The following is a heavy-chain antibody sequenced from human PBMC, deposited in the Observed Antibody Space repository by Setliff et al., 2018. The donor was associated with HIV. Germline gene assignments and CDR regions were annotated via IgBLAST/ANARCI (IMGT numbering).Heavy chain of an antibody. V-gene: IGHV3-11*04. J-gene: IGHJ4*02. CDR3: ARSPYGDYGLDY. Sequence: GGSLRLSCAASGFTFSDYYMSWIRQAPGEGLEWVSYISSRGSTIYYADSAKGRFTISRDNAKNSLYLQMNSLRAEDTAVYFCARSPYGDYGLDYWGQGTLVTVSS. D-gene: IGHD4-17*01. CDR2: ISSRGSTI. CDR1: GFTFSDYY.